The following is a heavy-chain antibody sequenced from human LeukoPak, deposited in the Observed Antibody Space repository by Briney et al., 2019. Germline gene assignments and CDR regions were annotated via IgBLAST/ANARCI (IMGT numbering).Heavy chain of an antibody. CDR2: IIPILGTA. J-gene: IGHJ4*02. Sequence: SVKVSCKASGGTFSSYAISWVRQAPGQGLEWMGGIIPILGTANYAQKFQGRVTITADESTSTAYMELSSLRSEDTAVYYCARDRYYDILTGFTLWGQGTLSPSPQ. D-gene: IGHD3-9*01. CDR1: GGTFSSYA. V-gene: IGHV1-69*01. CDR3: ARDRYYDILTGFTL.